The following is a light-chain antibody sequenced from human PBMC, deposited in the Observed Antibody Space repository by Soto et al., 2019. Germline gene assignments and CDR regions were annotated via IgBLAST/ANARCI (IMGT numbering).Light chain of an antibody. Sequence: DIQMTQSPSSLSASVGDRVTITCQASQDISNFLNWYQQKPGKAPKLLIYDASNLETGVPSRFSGSGSGTDFTFTISSLQTEDIATYYCQQYDNVPPLTFRGGTKVEIK. J-gene: IGKJ4*01. CDR3: QQYDNVPPLT. CDR1: QDISNF. CDR2: DAS. V-gene: IGKV1-33*01.